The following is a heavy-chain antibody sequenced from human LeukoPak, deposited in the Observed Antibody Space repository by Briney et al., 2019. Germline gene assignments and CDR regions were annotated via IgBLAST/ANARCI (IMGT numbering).Heavy chain of an antibody. CDR1: GYTFTGYY. CDR3: ARSLTRGNYVGTSFDY. J-gene: IGHJ4*02. V-gene: IGHV1-46*01. D-gene: IGHD1-7*01. CDR2: INPSGSST. Sequence: ASVKVSCKASGYTFTGYYMHWVRQAPGQGLEWMGLINPSGSSTLYAQEFQGRVTITRDTSASTAYMELSSLRSEDMAVYYCARSLTRGNYVGTSFDYWGQGTLVTVSS.